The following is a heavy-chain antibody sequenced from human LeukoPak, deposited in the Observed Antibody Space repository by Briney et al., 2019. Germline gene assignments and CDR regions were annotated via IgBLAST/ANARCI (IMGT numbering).Heavy chain of an antibody. V-gene: IGHV3-23*01. CDR1: GFTFSSYS. J-gene: IGHJ4*02. CDR3: AKELIYRYFDY. D-gene: IGHD5-12*01. CDR2: ISGSDGSA. Sequence: GGSLRLSCAASGFTFSSYSMNWVRQVPGKGLEWVSAISGSDGSAYHADSVKGRFSISRDNSKNTLYLQMDSLRAEDTAVYYCAKELIYRYFDYWGQGTLVTVSS.